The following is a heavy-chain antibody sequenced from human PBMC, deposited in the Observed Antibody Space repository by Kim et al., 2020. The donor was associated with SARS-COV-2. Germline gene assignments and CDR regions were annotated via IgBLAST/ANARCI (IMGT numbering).Heavy chain of an antibody. CDR2: INQDGSEK. J-gene: IGHJ6*03. Sequence: GGSLRLSCAASGFTVSSNYMSWVRQAPGKGLEWVANINQDGSEKYYVDSVKGRFTISRDNAKNSLYLQMNSLRAEDTAVYYCARGPSWGMYYYYMDVWGKGTTVTVSS. CDR1: GFTVSSNY. D-gene: IGHD3-16*01. CDR3: ARGPSWGMYYYYMDV. V-gene: IGHV3-7*01.